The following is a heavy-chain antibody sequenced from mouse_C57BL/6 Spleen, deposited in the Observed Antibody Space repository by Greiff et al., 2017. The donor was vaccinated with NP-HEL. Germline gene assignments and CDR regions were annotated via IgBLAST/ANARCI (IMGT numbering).Heavy chain of an antibody. CDR2: INPNYGTT. D-gene: IGHD1-1*01. J-gene: IGHJ3*01. CDR3: ARDYYGSRNWFAY. V-gene: IGHV1-39*01. CDR1: GYSFTDYN. Sequence: VQLKESGPELVKPGASVKLSCKASGYSFTDYNMNWVKQSTGKSLEWIGVINPNYGTTSYNQKFKGKATLTVDQSASTAYMQLISLTSEDSAVYYCARDYYGSRNWFAYWGQGTLVTVSA.